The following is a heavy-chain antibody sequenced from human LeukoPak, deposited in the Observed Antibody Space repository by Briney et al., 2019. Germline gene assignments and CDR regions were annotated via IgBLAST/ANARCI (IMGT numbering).Heavy chain of an antibody. D-gene: IGHD2-2*01. CDR3: AKAVSQHHFAN. CDR1: GFTFDDYA. Sequence: GRSLGLSCAASGFTFDDYAMHWVRQAPGKGLEWVSGISWNSGSIGYADSVKGRFTISRDNAKNSLYLQMNSLRAEDTALYYCAKAVSQHHFANWGQGTLVTVSS. J-gene: IGHJ4*02. V-gene: IGHV3-9*01. CDR2: ISWNSGSI.